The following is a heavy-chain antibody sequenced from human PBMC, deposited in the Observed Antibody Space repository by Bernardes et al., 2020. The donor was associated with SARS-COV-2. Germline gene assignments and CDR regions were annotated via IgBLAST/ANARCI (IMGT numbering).Heavy chain of an antibody. V-gene: IGHV4-34*01. Sequence: SETLSLTCVVYGGSLRGYYWTWIRQAPEQGLEWIGEINQSGSANYNPSLKRRATMSVDTSKDQFSLSLRSVTAADTAVYYCAKGGPYKWNYRLSWGQGTLVTVSS. J-gene: IGHJ4*02. D-gene: IGHD1-7*01. CDR2: INQSGSA. CDR3: AKGGPYKWNYRLS. CDR1: GGSLRGYY.